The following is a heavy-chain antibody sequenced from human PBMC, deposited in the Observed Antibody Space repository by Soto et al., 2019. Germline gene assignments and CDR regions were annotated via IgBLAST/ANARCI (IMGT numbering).Heavy chain of an antibody. D-gene: IGHD6-13*01. CDR1: GFSLSNARMG. J-gene: IGHJ6*01. Sequence: QVTLKESGPVLVKPTETLTLTCTVSGFSLSNARMGVSWIRQPPGKALEWLAHIFSNDEKSYSTSLKSRLTIPKDTSKSQVVLTMTNMDPVETATYYCARIPRYSSSWYGMDVWGQGTTVTVSA. V-gene: IGHV2-26*01. CDR3: ARIPRYSSSWYGMDV. CDR2: IFSNDEK.